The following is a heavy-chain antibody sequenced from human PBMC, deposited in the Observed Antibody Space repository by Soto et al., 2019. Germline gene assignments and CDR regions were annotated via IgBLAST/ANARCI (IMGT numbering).Heavy chain of an antibody. CDR3: TRTISALPGADD. Sequence: GGSLRLSCAASGFTFNRYWMGWVRQAPGKGPEWLANIKQDGSERYYVDSVKGRFTISRDNVKNSVYLQMNSLRAEDTAVYYCTRTISALPGADDWGQGTLVTVSS. CDR1: GFTFNRYW. D-gene: IGHD6-6*01. CDR2: IKQDGSER. J-gene: IGHJ4*02. V-gene: IGHV3-7*01.